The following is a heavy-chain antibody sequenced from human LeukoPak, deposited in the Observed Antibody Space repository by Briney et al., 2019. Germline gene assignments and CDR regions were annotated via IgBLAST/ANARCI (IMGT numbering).Heavy chain of an antibody. CDR2: IFPSGGEI. D-gene: IGHD3-10*01. Sequence: GGSLRLSCAASGFTFSTFAMIWVRQPPGKGLEWVSSIFPSGGEIHYADSVRGRFTISRDNSKSTLSLQMNNLRADDTAVYYCAKSYASGSFYDYWGQGTLVTVSS. V-gene: IGHV3-23*01. CDR3: AKSYASGSFYDY. CDR1: GFTFSTFA. J-gene: IGHJ4*02.